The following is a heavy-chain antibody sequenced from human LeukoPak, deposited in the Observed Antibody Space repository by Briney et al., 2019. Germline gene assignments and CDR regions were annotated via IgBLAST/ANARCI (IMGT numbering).Heavy chain of an antibody. CDR2: TSGSSSST. CDR3: VKNQVAGTEH. V-gene: IGHV3-23*01. D-gene: IGHD6-19*01. Sequence: PGGSLRLSCTASGFTFSSYGMSWVRQAPGKGLEWVSVITSGSSSSTFYADSVKGRFTISRDNSKNTLYLKMDGLRADDTAIYYCVKNQVAGTEHWGQGTLVTVSS. CDR1: GFTFSSYG. J-gene: IGHJ4*02.